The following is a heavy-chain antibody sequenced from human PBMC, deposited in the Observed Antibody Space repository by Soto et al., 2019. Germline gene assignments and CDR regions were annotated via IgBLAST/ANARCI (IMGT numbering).Heavy chain of an antibody. CDR2: IRYDGSNK. CDR3: ARDRWARITVVTPSFDY. CDR1: GFTFSTYG. J-gene: IGHJ4*02. V-gene: IGHV3-33*01. D-gene: IGHD2-15*01. Sequence: QVQLVESGGGVVQPGRSLRLSCAASGFTFSTYGMHWVRQAPGKGLEWVAVIRYDGSNKYYADSVKGRFTISRDNSKNTLYLQMNSLRAEDTAVYYCARDRWARITVVTPSFDYWGQGTLVTVSS.